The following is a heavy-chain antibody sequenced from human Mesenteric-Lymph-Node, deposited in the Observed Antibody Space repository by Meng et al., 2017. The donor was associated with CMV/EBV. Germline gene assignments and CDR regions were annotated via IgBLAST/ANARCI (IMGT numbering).Heavy chain of an antibody. CDR2: IGGSYTP. J-gene: IGHJ4*02. D-gene: IGHD2-15*01. Sequence: GESLKISCVASGFSFSSHAMTWVRQAPGKGLEWVATIGGSYTPYYADSVKGRSTVSRDNSKNTVHLQMNSLRVEDTALYYCARHAANDQGGRYSDYWGQGTLVTVSS. CDR3: ARHAANDQGGRYSDY. V-gene: IGHV3-23*01. CDR1: GFSFSSHA.